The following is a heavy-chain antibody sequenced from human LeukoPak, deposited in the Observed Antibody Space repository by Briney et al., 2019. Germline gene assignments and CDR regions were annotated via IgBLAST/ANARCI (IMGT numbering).Heavy chain of an antibody. V-gene: IGHV3-7*03. Sequence: HTGGSLRLSCVASGFTFRSYWMTWVRQAPGEGLEWVANVKQDGSEKYYVDSVKGRLTISRDNAKKSLNLQMNSLRAEDTAVYYCAKERMYQPLLYIDYWGQGTLVTVS. J-gene: IGHJ4*02. CDR2: VKQDGSEK. CDR3: AKERMYQPLLYIDY. D-gene: IGHD2-2*02. CDR1: GFTFRSYW.